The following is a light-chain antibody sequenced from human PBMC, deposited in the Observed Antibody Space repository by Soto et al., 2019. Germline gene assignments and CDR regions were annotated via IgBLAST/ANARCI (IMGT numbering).Light chain of an antibody. CDR2: KSS. V-gene: IGKV1-5*03. J-gene: IGKJ1*01. CDR1: LSISTW. Sequence: DSQMTQSPSTLSASVGDRVTITCRASLSISTWLAWYQQKPGKVTNLRIYKSSSLESGVPSRFSGSGSGTEFTLTISSLQPDDFATYYCQQYNDYPWTFGQGTKVEIK. CDR3: QQYNDYPWT.